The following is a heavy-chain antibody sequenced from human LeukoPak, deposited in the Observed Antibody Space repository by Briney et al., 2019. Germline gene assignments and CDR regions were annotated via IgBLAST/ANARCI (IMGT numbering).Heavy chain of an antibody. Sequence: GGSLRLSCAASGFTFSNAWMSWVRQAPGKGLEWVGRIKSKTDGGTTDYAAPVKGRFTISRDDSKNTLYLQMNSLKTEDTAVYYCTTETPLVGATTRSDYWGQGTLVTVSS. CDR1: GFTFSNAW. CDR3: TTETPLVGATTRSDY. D-gene: IGHD1-26*01. CDR2: IKSKTDGGTT. V-gene: IGHV3-15*01. J-gene: IGHJ4*02.